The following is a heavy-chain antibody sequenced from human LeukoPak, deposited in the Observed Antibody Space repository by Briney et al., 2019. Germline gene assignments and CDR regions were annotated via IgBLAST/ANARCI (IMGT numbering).Heavy chain of an antibody. Sequence: SETLSLTCTVSGGSISSGSYYWSWIRQPAGKGLEWIGRIYTSGSTNYNPSLKSRVTISVDTSKNQFSLKLSSVTAADTAVYYCAVVGAKSSFDYWGQGTLVTVSS. CDR2: IYTSGST. V-gene: IGHV4-61*02. CDR3: AVVGAKSSFDY. CDR1: GGSISSGSYY. D-gene: IGHD1-26*01. J-gene: IGHJ4*02.